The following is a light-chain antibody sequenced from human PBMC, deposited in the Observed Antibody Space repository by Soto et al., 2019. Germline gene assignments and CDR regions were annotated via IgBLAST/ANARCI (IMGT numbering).Light chain of an antibody. CDR3: QQYGRTSWT. V-gene: IGKV3-20*01. J-gene: IGKJ1*01. Sequence: EIVLTQSPGTLSLSPGEGATHSCRASQSVSTNFFAWYQQKPGQAPRLLIYGASTRATGIPDRFSGSGSGTDFTLTISRLEPEDLAVYYCQQYGRTSWTFGQGTKV. CDR1: QSVSTNF. CDR2: GAS.